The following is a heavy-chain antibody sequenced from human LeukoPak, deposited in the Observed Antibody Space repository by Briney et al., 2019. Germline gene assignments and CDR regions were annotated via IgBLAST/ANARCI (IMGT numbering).Heavy chain of an antibody. V-gene: IGHV1-69*13. CDR1: GGTFISYA. D-gene: IGHD3-9*01. CDR3: AREGVRAGHYDILTGYYNIFDY. CDR2: IIPIFGTA. Sequence: GASVNVSCKASGGTFISYAISWVRQAPGQGLEWMGGIIPIFGTANYAQKFQGRVTITADESTSTAYMELSSLRSEDTAVYYCAREGVRAGHYDILTGYYNIFDYWGQGTLVTVSS. J-gene: IGHJ4*02.